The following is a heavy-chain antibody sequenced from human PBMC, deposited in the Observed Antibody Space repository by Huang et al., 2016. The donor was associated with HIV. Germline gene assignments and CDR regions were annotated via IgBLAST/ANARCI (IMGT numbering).Heavy chain of an antibody. CDR2: MNPKSGNV. Sequence: QIQLAQSGAEVKKPGASVKVSCKASGYTFTNYDSNWVRQASGQGLEWMGWMNPKSGNVGYTKKFQGRVAILRNSSINTAYLEVTSLTSEDTAVYYCARGFGINYNHEAFDVWGQGTMVTVSS. J-gene: IGHJ3*01. V-gene: IGHV1-8*01. D-gene: IGHD3-10*01. CDR3: ARGFGINYNHEAFDV. CDR1: GYTFTNYD.